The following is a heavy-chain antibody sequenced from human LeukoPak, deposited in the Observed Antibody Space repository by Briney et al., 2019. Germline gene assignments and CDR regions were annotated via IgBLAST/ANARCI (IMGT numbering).Heavy chain of an antibody. Sequence: GGSLRLSCAASGFTFSSYGMSWVRQAPGKGLEWVSAISGSGGGSTHYADSVKGRFTISRDNSKNTLYLQMNSLRAEDTAVYYCAKEQTYYYGSGSHNWFDPWGQGTLVTVSS. CDR1: GFTFSSYG. CDR2: ISGSGGGST. J-gene: IGHJ5*02. CDR3: AKEQTYYYGSGSHNWFDP. V-gene: IGHV3-23*01. D-gene: IGHD3-10*01.